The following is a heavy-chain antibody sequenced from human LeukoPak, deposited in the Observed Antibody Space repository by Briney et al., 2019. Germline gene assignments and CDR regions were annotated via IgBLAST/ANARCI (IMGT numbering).Heavy chain of an antibody. J-gene: IGHJ6*02. D-gene: IGHD6-13*01. CDR1: GYTFTGYY. Sequence: ASVKVSCKASGYTFTGYYMHWVRQAPGQGLEWMGWINPNSGGTNYAQKFQGWVTMTRDTSISTAYMELSRLRSDDTAVYYCARAINSSSWYYYYGMDVWGQGTTVTVSS. V-gene: IGHV1-2*04. CDR3: ARAINSSSWYYYYGMDV. CDR2: INPNSGGT.